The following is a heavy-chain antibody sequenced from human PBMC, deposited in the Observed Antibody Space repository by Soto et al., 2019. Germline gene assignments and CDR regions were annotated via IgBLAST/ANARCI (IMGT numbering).Heavy chain of an antibody. D-gene: IGHD2-8*01. CDR1: GFSLSNPKVG. V-gene: IGHV2-26*01. Sequence: QVTLKESGPVLVNPTETLTLTCTVSGFSLSNPKVGVSWIRQPPGTALEWLAHIFSNDEKSYNTSLESRLTISKDTSKSQVVLTMTNMDPVATATYFCARISRFQYDFDYWGQGTLVTVSS. J-gene: IGHJ4*02. CDR3: ARISRFQYDFDY. CDR2: IFSNDEK.